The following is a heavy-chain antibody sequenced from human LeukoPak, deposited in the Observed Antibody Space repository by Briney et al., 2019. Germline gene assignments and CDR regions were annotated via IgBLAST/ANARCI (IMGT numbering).Heavy chain of an antibody. CDR2: ISSSSSTI. D-gene: IGHD3-10*01. CDR1: GFTFCSYS. CDR3: ARADGSGSYDY. V-gene: IGHV3-48*01. J-gene: IGHJ4*02. Sequence: GGSLRLSCAASGFTFCSYSMNWVRQAPGKGLEWVSYISSSSSTIYYADAVKGRFTISRDNAKNSLYLQMNSLRAEDTAVYYCARADGSGSYDYWGQGTLVTVSS.